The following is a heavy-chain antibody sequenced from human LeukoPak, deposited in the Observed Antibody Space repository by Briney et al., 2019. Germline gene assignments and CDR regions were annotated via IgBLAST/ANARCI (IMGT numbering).Heavy chain of an antibody. CDR3: ARDSGDSVDSSSWTLYYYYYYMDV. CDR1: GFTFSRYW. V-gene: IGHV3-74*01. J-gene: IGHJ6*03. Sequence: PGGSLRLSCVASGFTFSRYWMHWVRQAPGKGLVWVSRINSDGRSTNYADSVKGRFSISRDNAENTLYLQMNSLRAEDTAVYYCARDSGDSVDSSSWTLYYYYYYMDVWGKGTTVTISS. D-gene: IGHD6-13*01. CDR2: INSDGRST.